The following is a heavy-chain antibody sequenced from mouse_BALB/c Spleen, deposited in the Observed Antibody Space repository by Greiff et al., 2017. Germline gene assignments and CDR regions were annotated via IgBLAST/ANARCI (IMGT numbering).Heavy chain of an antibody. V-gene: IGHV1-5*01. Sequence: VQLQQSGTVLARPGASVKMSCKASGYTFTSYWMHWVKQRPGQGLEWIGAIYPGNSDTSYNQKFKGKAKLTAVTSTSTAYMELSSLTNEDSAVYYCTRGVLPSGTFAYWGQGTLVTVSA. CDR2: IYPGNSDT. CDR1: GYTFTSYW. D-gene: IGHD2-10*02. J-gene: IGHJ3*01. CDR3: TRGVLPSGTFAY.